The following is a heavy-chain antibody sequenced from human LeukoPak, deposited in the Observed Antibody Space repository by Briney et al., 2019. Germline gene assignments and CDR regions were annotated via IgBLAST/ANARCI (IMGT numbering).Heavy chain of an antibody. D-gene: IGHD3-22*01. Sequence: GGSLRLSCVASGFPFSSYWMTWVRQAPGKGLEWVSVIYSGGSTYYADSVKGRFTISRDNSKNTLYLQMNSLRAEDTAVYYCARDGPHYYDSSGYYYETVDYWGQGTLVTVSS. CDR3: ARDGPHYYDSSGYYYETVDY. CDR1: GFPFSSYW. J-gene: IGHJ4*02. CDR2: IYSGGST. V-gene: IGHV3-53*01.